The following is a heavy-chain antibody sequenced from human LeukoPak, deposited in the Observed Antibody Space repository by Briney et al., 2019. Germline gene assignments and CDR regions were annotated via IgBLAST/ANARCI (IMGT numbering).Heavy chain of an antibody. V-gene: IGHV3-53*01. D-gene: IGHD5-18*01. J-gene: IGHJ4*02. CDR3: ARDSVDTAMGYDY. CDR2: IYSGGST. Sequence: PGRSLRLSCAASGFTVSSNYMSWVRQAPGKGLEWVSVIYSGGSTYYADSVKGRFTISRDNSKNTLYLQMNSLRAEDTAVYYCARDSVDTAMGYDYWGQGTLVTVSS. CDR1: GFTVSSNY.